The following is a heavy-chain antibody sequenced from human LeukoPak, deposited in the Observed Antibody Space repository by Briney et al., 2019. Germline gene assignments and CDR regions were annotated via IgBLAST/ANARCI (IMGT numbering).Heavy chain of an antibody. CDR1: GFTFSSYA. V-gene: IGHV3-23*01. D-gene: IGHD4-23*01. Sequence: PGGSLRLSCAASGFTFSSYAMSWVRQAPGKGLEWVSTISGSGGSTYYADSVKGWFTISRDNSKNTLYLQMNSLRAEDTAIYYCAKGPAGGGEDYWGQGTLVTVSS. J-gene: IGHJ4*02. CDR3: AKGPAGGGEDY. CDR2: ISGSGGST.